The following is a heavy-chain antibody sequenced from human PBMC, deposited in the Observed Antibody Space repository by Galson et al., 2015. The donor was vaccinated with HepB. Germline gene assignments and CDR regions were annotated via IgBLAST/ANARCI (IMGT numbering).Heavy chain of an antibody. V-gene: IGHV4-61*02. CDR3: ARKVGRGHFGS. D-gene: IGHD1-26*01. CDR1: GGSISSDNYF. CDR2: IYTSGSGST. J-gene: IGHJ4*02. Sequence: TLSLTCTVSGGSISSDNYFWNWIRQPAGKGLEWIGRIYTSGSGSTNYNPSLKSRVTMSLDTSKNQFSLKLNSVTAADTAVYYYARKVGRGHFGSWGQGTLVTVSS.